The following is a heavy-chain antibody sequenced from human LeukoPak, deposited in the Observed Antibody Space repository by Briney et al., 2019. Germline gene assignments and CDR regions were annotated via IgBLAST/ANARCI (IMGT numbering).Heavy chain of an antibody. CDR1: GFTFSKAW. CDR2: ISGSGGST. Sequence: PGGSLRLSCAASGFTFSKAWMSWVRQAPGKGLEWVSAISGSGGSTYYADSVKGRFTISRDNSKNTLYLQMNSLRAEDTAVYYCANPAITMVRGVIGHFDYWGQGTLVTVSS. J-gene: IGHJ4*02. V-gene: IGHV3-23*01. CDR3: ANPAITMVRGVIGHFDY. D-gene: IGHD3-10*01.